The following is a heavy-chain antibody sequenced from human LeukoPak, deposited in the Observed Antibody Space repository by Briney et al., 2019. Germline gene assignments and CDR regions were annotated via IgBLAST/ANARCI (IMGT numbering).Heavy chain of an antibody. Sequence: NTSETLSLTCAVYGGSFSGYYWSWIRQPPGKGLEWIGEINHSGSTNYNPSLKSRVTISVDTSKNQFSLKLSSVTAADTAVYYCARAVYGGSLFDYWGQGTLVTVSS. CDR1: GGSFSGYY. CDR3: ARAVYGGSLFDY. V-gene: IGHV4-34*01. D-gene: IGHD4-23*01. J-gene: IGHJ4*02. CDR2: INHSGST.